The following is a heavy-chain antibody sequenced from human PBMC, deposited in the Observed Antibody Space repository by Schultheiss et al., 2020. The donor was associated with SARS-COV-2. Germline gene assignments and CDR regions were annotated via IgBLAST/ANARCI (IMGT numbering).Heavy chain of an antibody. V-gene: IGHV4-30-2*01. CDR2: IYHSGST. CDR3: AREDSSGYYVWFDP. J-gene: IGHJ5*02. CDR1: GGSISSGDYY. Sequence: SETLSLTCTVSGGSISSGDYYWSWIRQPPGKGLEWIGEIYHSGSTNYNPSLKSRVTISVDRSKNQFSLKLSSVTAADTAVYYCAREDSSGYYVWFDPWGQGTLVTVSS. D-gene: IGHD3-22*01.